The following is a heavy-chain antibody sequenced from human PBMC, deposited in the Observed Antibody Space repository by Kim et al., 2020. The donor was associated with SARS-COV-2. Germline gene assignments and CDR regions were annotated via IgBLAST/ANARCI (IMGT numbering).Heavy chain of an antibody. V-gene: IGHV3-7*01. CDR1: GLSFGSFW. J-gene: IGHJ4*02. Sequence: GGSLRLSCAGYGLSFGSFWMNWVRQSPAKGLEWVANINPDGSATRYVDSVKGRFNVARDNAKNLLFLEMNSLRLEDTAVYYCAGWGPLRNYWGQGSLVTV. CDR2: INPDGSAT. D-gene: IGHD3-16*01. CDR3: AGWGPLRNY.